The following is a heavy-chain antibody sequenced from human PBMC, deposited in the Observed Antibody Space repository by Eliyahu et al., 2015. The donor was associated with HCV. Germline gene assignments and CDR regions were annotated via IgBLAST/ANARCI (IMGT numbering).Heavy chain of an antibody. D-gene: IGHD2-2*01. J-gene: IGHJ3*02. Sequence: QVQLVESGGGVVQPGRSLRLSCAASGFTFSSYGXHWVRQAPGKGLEWVAVIWYDGSNKYYADSVKGRFTISRDNSKNTLYLQMNSLRAEDTAVYYCARGEDIVVVPAASNAFDIWGQGTMVTVSS. CDR2: IWYDGSNK. CDR3: ARGEDIVVVPAASNAFDI. CDR1: GFTFSSYG. V-gene: IGHV3-33*01.